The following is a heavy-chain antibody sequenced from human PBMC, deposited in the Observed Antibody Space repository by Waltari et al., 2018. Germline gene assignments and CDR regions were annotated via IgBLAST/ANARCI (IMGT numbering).Heavy chain of an antibody. CDR3: ARPRADY. J-gene: IGHJ4*02. CDR1: TLSSYW. V-gene: IGHV3-7*01. CDR2: IKQDGSDK. Sequence: TLSSYWMHWVRQGPGKGLEWMANIKQDGSDKNYMDSVKGRFTISRDNARNSLFLQMNSLGVEDTAVYYCARPRADYWGQGTLVTVSS.